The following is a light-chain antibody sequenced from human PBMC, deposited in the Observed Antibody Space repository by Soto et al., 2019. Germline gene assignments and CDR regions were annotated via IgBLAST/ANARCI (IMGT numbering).Light chain of an antibody. Sequence: EIVMTQSPATLSVSPGERATLSCRASQSVSSNLAWYQQKPDQAPRLLIYGASTRATGIPARFSGSGSGTEFTLTISSLQSEDFSVYYCQQYSNWLQITFGQGTRLEIK. CDR1: QSVSSN. V-gene: IGKV3-15*01. CDR3: QQYSNWLQIT. CDR2: GAS. J-gene: IGKJ5*01.